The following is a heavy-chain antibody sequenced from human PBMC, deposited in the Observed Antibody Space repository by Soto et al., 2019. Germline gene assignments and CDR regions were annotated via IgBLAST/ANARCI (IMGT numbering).Heavy chain of an antibody. CDR1: GGSISSYY. J-gene: IGHJ4*02. D-gene: IGHD4-17*01. V-gene: IGHV4-59*01. CDR3: ARVEDGDLFDY. CDR2: IYYSGST. Sequence: PSETLSLTCTVSGGSISSYYWSWIRQPPGKGLEWIGYIYYSGSTNYNPSLKSRVTISVDTSKNQFSLKLSSVTAADTAAYYCARVEDGDLFDYWGQGTLVTVSS.